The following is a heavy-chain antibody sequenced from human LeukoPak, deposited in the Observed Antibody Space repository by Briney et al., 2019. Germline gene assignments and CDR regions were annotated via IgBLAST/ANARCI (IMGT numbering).Heavy chain of an antibody. V-gene: IGHV3-30*04. Sequence: GGSLRLSCAASGFTFSSYAMHWVRQAPGKGLEWVAVISYDGSNKYYTDSVKGRFTISRDNSKNTLYLQMNSLRAEDTAVFYCAKSVVPGTYYYFYYMDVWGKGTTVTISS. D-gene: IGHD2-15*01. J-gene: IGHJ6*03. CDR3: AKSVVPGTYYYFYYMDV. CDR1: GFTFSSYA. CDR2: ISYDGSNK.